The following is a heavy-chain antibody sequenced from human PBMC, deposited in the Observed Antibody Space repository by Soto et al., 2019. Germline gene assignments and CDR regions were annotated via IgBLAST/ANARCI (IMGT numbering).Heavy chain of an antibody. Sequence: SGGSLRLSCAASGFTFSRYAMHWVRQAPGEGLEWVAVISRDGSNKYYGDSVKGRFTVSRDNSNNTLYLSMTSLRPDDTAVFYCARSRNGAVPDSINFWGQGTLVTSPQ. D-gene: IGHD2-8*01. CDR3: ARSRNGAVPDSINF. CDR1: GFTFSRYA. V-gene: IGHV3-30-3*01. J-gene: IGHJ4*02. CDR2: ISRDGSNK.